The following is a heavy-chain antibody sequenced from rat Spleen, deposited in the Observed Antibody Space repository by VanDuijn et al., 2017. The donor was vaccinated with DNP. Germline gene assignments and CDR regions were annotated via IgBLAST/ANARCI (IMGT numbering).Heavy chain of an antibody. V-gene: IGHV5-22*01. CDR3: ARHVLPLRVWDY. CDR1: GFTFSDFY. J-gene: IGHJ2*01. D-gene: IGHD1-4*01. CDR2: TNYDGGRT. Sequence: EVQLVESGGGLVQPGRSLKLSCAASGFTFSDFYMAWVRQTPTKGLEWVAYTNYDGGRTYYGDSVRGRFTISRDNAKSILYLQMNSLRSEDMATYYCARHVLPLRVWDYWGQGVMVTVSS.